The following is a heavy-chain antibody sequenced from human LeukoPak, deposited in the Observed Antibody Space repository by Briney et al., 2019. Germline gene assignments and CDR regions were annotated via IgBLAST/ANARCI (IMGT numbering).Heavy chain of an antibody. D-gene: IGHD6-19*01. CDR2: ISYDGSNK. CDR1: GFTFSTYA. Sequence: PGRSLRLSCPASGFTFSTYAMHWVRQAPGKGLEWVAVISYDGSNKYYADSVKGRFTISRDNSKNTLYLQMDSLRAEDTAVYYCARDMRTSVAGTDYWGQGTLVTVSS. CDR3: ARDMRTSVAGTDY. V-gene: IGHV3-30-3*01. J-gene: IGHJ4*02.